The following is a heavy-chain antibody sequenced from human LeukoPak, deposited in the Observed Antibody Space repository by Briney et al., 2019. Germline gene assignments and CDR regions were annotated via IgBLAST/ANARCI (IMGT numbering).Heavy chain of an antibody. V-gene: IGHV3-9*01. CDR3: MRGATDTTRWFDP. D-gene: IGHD1-7*01. CDR1: GFTFDDYA. CDR2: ISWNSGSI. Sequence: PGGSLRLSCAASGFTFDDYAMHWVRQAPGKGLELVSGISWNSGSIGYADSVKGRFTISRDNAKNSLYLQMNGLRAEDTAAYYCMRGATDTTRWFDPWGQGTLVTVSS. J-gene: IGHJ5*02.